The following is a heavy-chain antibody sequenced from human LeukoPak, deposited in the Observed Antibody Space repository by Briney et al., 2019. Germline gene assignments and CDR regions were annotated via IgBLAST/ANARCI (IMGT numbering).Heavy chain of an antibody. Sequence: SGTLSLTCIVSGGSITSYFWSWIRQPAGKGLEWIGQIHTSESTNYNPSLKSRVAMSVDTSKNQFSLELSSVTAADTAVYYCAGRAQTTGWSFDYWGQGALATVSS. V-gene: IGHV4-4*07. J-gene: IGHJ4*02. D-gene: IGHD6-19*01. CDR2: IHTSEST. CDR1: GGSITSYF. CDR3: AGRAQTTGWSFDY.